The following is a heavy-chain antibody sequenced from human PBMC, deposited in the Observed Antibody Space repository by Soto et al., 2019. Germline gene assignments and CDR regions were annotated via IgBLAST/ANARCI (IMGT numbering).Heavy chain of an antibody. J-gene: IGHJ4*02. CDR3: AKKYYFDS. Sequence: EVQLLDSGGGLVQPGGSLRLSCAASGFTFSSYAMSWVRQAPGKGLEWVSSISVSGGSTYSTYYADSVRGRLTISRDDSRNTMYLQMSSLRAEDTAIYYCAKKYYFDSWGQGTLVTVSS. V-gene: IGHV3-23*01. CDR2: ISVSGGSTYST. CDR1: GFTFSSYA.